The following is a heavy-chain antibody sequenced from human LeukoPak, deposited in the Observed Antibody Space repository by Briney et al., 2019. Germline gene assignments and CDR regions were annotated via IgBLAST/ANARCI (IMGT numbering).Heavy chain of an antibody. CDR3: ARPYDTSGYFYDLDV. V-gene: IGHV4-59*08. CDR2: ISYSGGT. Sequence: SETLSLTCTVSGGSITRYYWSWIRRPPGKGLEWIGYISYSGGTDYNPSLKGRLTISMDTSKSQFSLKLSSVTAADSATYYCARPYDTSGYFYDLDVWGQGTMVTVAA. CDR1: GGSITRYY. D-gene: IGHD3-22*01. J-gene: IGHJ3*01.